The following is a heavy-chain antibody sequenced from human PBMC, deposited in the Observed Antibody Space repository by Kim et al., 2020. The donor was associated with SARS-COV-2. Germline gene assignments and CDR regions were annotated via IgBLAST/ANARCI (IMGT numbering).Heavy chain of an antibody. J-gene: IGHJ3*01. CDR1: GFSFSDAW. V-gene: IGHV3-15*01. Sequence: GGSLRLSCAASGFSFSDAWMYWVRQGPGKGLEWVARIKSKPHGGTIDYAAPVNGRFTISRDASIQTLSLQMNSLTNEDTAVYYCATNRLVGTTNDAFDF. D-gene: IGHD1-26*01. CDR2: IKSKPHGGTI. CDR3: ATNRLVGTTNDAFDF.